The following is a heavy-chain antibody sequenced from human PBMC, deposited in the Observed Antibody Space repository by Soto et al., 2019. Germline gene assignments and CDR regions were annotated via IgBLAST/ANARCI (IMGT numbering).Heavy chain of an antibody. CDR1: GFTFSSYG. D-gene: IGHD1-26*01. J-gene: IGHJ6*02. Sequence: QVQLVESGGGVVQPGRSLRLSCAASGFTFSSYGMHWVRQAPGKGLEWVAVISYDGSNKYYADSVKGRFTISRDNSKNTLYLQRNSLRAEDTAVYYCAKDLGRYYYYGMDVWGQGTTVTVSS. CDR2: ISYDGSNK. CDR3: AKDLGRYYYYGMDV. V-gene: IGHV3-30*18.